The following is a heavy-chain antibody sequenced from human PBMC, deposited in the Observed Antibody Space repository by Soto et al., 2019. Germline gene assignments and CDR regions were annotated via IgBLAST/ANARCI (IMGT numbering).Heavy chain of an antibody. Sequence: LQTLSLTCSLSGDSVSSNSAAWYWIRQSPSRGLEWLGRTYYRSKWYNDYAVSVKSRITINPDTSKNQFSLQLNSVTPEDTAVYYCAKATVVVITQQWYFDYWGQGTLVTVSS. D-gene: IGHD3-22*01. CDR1: GDSVSSNSAA. V-gene: IGHV6-1*01. CDR3: AKATVVVITQQWYFDY. J-gene: IGHJ4*02. CDR2: TYYRSKWYN.